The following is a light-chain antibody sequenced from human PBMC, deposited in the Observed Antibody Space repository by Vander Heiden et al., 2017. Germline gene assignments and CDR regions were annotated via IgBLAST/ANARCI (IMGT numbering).Light chain of an antibody. V-gene: IGLV2-14*01. CDR1: RSDVGGYNY. Sequence: QSALTQPASVSGSPGQSITISCPGTRSDVGGYNYVSWYKQHPGKAPKYMIYDVSNRPSGVSNRFSGSKSGNTASLTISGLQAEDEADYYCSSYTSSSSVVFGGGTKLTVL. CDR3: SSYTSSSSVV. J-gene: IGLJ2*01. CDR2: DVS.